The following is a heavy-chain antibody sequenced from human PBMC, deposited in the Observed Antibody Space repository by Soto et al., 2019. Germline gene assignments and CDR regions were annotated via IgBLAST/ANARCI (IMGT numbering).Heavy chain of an antibody. J-gene: IGHJ3*02. CDR3: ARGLKGDSDAFDI. Sequence: GASVKVSCKASGYTFTSYGISWVRQAPGQGLEWMGWTSAYNGNTNYAQKNQGRVTLTTDTSTNTAYMELRSLRFDDTAVYYCARGLKGDSDAFDIWGQGTMVTVSS. D-gene: IGHD2-21*02. V-gene: IGHV1-18*01. CDR1: GYTFTSYG. CDR2: TSAYNGNT.